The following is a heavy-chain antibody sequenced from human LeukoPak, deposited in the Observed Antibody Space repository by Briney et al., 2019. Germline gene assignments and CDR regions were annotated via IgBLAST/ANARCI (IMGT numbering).Heavy chain of an antibody. Sequence: GGSLRLSCAASGFTFSNYWMIWVRQAPGKGLQWVANINQDGSEIYYVGSVEGRFTISRDNAKNSLYLQMNSLRAEDTAVYYCASSTYSSLLSWGQGTLVTVSS. CDR2: INQDGSEI. D-gene: IGHD6-6*01. J-gene: IGHJ5*02. CDR3: ASSTYSSLLS. V-gene: IGHV3-7*01. CDR1: GFTFSNYW.